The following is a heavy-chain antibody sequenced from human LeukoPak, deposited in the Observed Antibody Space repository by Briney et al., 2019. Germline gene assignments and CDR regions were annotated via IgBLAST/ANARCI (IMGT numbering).Heavy chain of an antibody. D-gene: IGHD5-24*01. CDR2: ISGSGGST. Sequence: GGSLRLSCAASGSTFSSYAMSWVRQAPGKGLDWVSGISGSGGSTFYAGSVKGRFTISRDNSKNTLYLQMNSLRAEDTALYYCAKDSRDGYNHYFDYWGQGTLVTVSS. CDR1: GSTFSSYA. CDR3: AKDSRDGYNHYFDY. V-gene: IGHV3-23*01. J-gene: IGHJ4*02.